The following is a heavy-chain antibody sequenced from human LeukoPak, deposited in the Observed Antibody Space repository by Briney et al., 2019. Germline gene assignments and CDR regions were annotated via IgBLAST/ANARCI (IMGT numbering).Heavy chain of an antibody. CDR2: IYTSGST. J-gene: IGHJ4*02. CDR1: GGSISSGSYY. CDR3: ARHAYGSGSPFDY. V-gene: IGHV4-61*02. Sequence: SQTLSLTCTVSGGSISSGSYYWSWIRQPAGKGLEWIGRIYTSGSTNYNPSLKSRVTISVDTSKNQFSLKLSSVTAADTAVYYCARHAYGSGSPFDYWGQGTLVTVSS. D-gene: IGHD3-10*01.